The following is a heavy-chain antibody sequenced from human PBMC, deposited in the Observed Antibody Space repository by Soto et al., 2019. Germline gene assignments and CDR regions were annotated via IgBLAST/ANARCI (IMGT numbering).Heavy chain of an antibody. V-gene: IGHV4-30-4*01. CDR1: GGSVCSCDYS. J-gene: IGHJ5*02. CDR2: TYNSGIT. CDR3: ARGVTVFGLVSRFWFDP. D-gene: IGHD3-3*01. Sequence: SETLYITCTASGGSVCSCDYSLSWVRQSPGKGLEWIGHTYNSGITYYNPSLKSRVVISIDTSRNQFSLRLNSLTAADRAVYFCARGVTVFGLVSRFWFDPWGQGTVVTVSS.